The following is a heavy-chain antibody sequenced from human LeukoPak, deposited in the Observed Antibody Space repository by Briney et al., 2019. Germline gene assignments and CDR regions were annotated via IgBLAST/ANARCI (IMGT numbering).Heavy chain of an antibody. D-gene: IGHD4-11*01. Sequence: PSETLSLTCSVSGGSISSSSYYWNWIRQPPGKGLEWVSVISGSGGSRDYTDSVKGRFTISRDNSKNTLYLQMNSLRAEDTAVYYCARLDYSNDGYFDHWGQGTLVTVS. V-gene: IGHV3-23*01. J-gene: IGHJ4*02. CDR1: GGSISSSSYY. CDR2: ISGSGGSR. CDR3: ARLDYSNDGYFDH.